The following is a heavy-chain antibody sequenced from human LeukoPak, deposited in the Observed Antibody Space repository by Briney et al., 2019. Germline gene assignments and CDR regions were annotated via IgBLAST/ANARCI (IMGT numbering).Heavy chain of an antibody. CDR1: GGTFRSYA. CDR2: IIPIFGTA. CDR3: ARISGDYYDSSGPFDY. D-gene: IGHD3-22*01. V-gene: IGHV1-69*13. Sequence: GASVKVSCKASGGTFRSYAISWVRQAPGQGLEWMGGIIPIFGTANYAQKFQGRVTITADESTSTAYMELSSLRSEDTAVYYCARISGDYYDSSGPFDYWGQGTLVTVSS. J-gene: IGHJ4*02.